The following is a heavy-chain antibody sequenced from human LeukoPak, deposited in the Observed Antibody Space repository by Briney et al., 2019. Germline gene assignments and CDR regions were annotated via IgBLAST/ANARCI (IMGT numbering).Heavy chain of an antibody. D-gene: IGHD3-22*01. CDR2: ISGSGGST. V-gene: IGHV3-23*01. CDR3: AKDQSVGYYYDPFDY. CDR1: GFTFSIYA. Sequence: GGTLRLSCAASGFTFSIYAMSWVRQAPGKGLEWVSAISGSGGSTYYADSVKGRFTISRDNSKNTLYLQMNSLRAEDTAVYYCAKDQSVGYYYDPFDYWGQGTLVTVSS. J-gene: IGHJ4*02.